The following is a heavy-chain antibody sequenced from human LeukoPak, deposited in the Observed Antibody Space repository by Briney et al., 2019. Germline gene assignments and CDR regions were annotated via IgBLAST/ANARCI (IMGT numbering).Heavy chain of an antibody. D-gene: IGHD6-6*01. V-gene: IGHV3-33*01. Sequence: PGTSLRLSCVTSGLTFTNHGFHWLRQAADKGLEWVAFVRNDGFDTYHSNSVKGRFSISRDDSKNTVYLQMNSLRAEDTALYYCARDESRRSSSDVDPGYFDYWGQGTLVTVSS. J-gene: IGHJ4*02. CDR2: VRNDGFDT. CDR1: GLTFTNHG. CDR3: ARDESRRSSSDVDPGYFDY.